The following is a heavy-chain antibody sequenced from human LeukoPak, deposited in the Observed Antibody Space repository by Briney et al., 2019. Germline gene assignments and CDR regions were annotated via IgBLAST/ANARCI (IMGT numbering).Heavy chain of an antibody. CDR3: ASTYDILTHPFGFDY. CDR2: IYHSRST. CDR1: GGSISSGGYS. J-gene: IGHJ4*02. Sequence: SETQSLICALSGGSISSGGYSWSWIRQPRGKGLEWIGYIYHSRSTYYNPSLKSRVTISVYRSKNQLSLKLSAVTAADTAVYYCASTYDILTHPFGFDYWGQGTLVTVSS. V-gene: IGHV4-30-2*01. D-gene: IGHD3-9*01.